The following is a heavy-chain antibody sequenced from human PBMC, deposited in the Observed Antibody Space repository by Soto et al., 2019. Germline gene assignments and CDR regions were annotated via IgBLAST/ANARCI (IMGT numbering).Heavy chain of an antibody. J-gene: IGHJ5*02. CDR2: ISAYTDDP. CDR3: ARVIPGAEAWFDP. V-gene: IGHV1-18*01. Sequence: ASVKVSCKASGNTFTNFGVTWVRQAPGQGLEWMGWISAYTDDPNYAQKFQGRVTMTIDTSTSTAYLDLRSLTSDDTAVYYCARVIPGAEAWFDPWGQGTLVAVSS. D-gene: IGHD2-2*01. CDR1: GNTFTNFG.